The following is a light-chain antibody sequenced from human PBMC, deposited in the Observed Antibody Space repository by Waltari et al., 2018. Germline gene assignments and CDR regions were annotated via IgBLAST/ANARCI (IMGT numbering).Light chain of an antibody. J-gene: IGLJ7*01. Sequence: QSVLTQPPSVSAPPGQRVTIPRPGGSSTFGHNIVSWYRQFPGTAPNLLIHENTERPSVIPGRFSGSKSGTSATLDITGLQAGDEADYYCGTWDSSLSGAVFGGGTHLTVL. CDR3: GTWDSSLSGAV. V-gene: IGLV1-51*02. CDR1: SSTFGHNI. CDR2: ENT.